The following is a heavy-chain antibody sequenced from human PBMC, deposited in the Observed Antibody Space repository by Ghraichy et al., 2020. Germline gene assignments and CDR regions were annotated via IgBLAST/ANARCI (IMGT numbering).Heavy chain of an antibody. V-gene: IGHV4-4*07. CDR3: AREEQYTYGLHYYYYGMDV. D-gene: IGHD5-18*01. CDR2: IHTSGST. J-gene: IGHJ6*02. CDR1: GGSISSYY. Sequence: SETLSLTRIVSGGSISSYYWSWIRLPAGKGLEWIGRIHTSGSTNYNPPLKSRVTMSVDTSKNQFSLKLSSVTAADTAVYYCAREEQYTYGLHYYYYGMDVWGQGTTVTVSS.